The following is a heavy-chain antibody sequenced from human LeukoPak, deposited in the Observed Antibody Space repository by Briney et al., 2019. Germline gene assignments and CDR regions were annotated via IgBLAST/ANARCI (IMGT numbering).Heavy chain of an antibody. D-gene: IGHD6-19*01. CDR1: GFTFSSYS. CDR2: ISSRSSYI. CDR3: AREALYSSGWGEDY. J-gene: IGHJ4*02. V-gene: IGHV3-21*01. Sequence: PGGSLRLSCAASGFTFSSYSMNWVRQAPGKGLEWVSSISSRSSYIYYADSVKGRFTISRDNAKNSLYLQMNSLRAEDTAVYYCAREALYSSGWGEDYWGQGTLVTVSS.